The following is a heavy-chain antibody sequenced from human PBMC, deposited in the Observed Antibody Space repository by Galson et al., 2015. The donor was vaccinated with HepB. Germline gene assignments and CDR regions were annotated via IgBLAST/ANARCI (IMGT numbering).Heavy chain of an antibody. V-gene: IGHV4-59*01. J-gene: IGHJ3*02. CDR3: ARDSTYYYDSSGPAFDHAFDI. Sequence: SETLSLTCTVSGGFISSYYWSWIRQPPGKGLEWLGYIYYSGSNNYNPSLKSRVTISVDTSKYQFSLKLSSVTAADTAVYSCARDSTYYYDSSGPAFDHAFDIWGQGTMVTVSS. CDR2: IYYSGSN. D-gene: IGHD3-22*01. CDR1: GGFISSYY.